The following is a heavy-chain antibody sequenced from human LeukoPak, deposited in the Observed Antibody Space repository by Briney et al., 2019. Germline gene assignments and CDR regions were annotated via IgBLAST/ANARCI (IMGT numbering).Heavy chain of an antibody. J-gene: IGHJ4*02. V-gene: IGHV4-59*08. CDR2: IYYSGST. CDR1: GGSISSYY. D-gene: IGHD1-26*01. CDR3: ARSSWYSGSYFDY. Sequence: SETLSLTCTVSGGSISSYYWSWIRQPPGKGLEWIGYIYYSGSTYYNPSLKSRVTISVDTSKNQFSLKLSSVTAADTAVYYCARSSWYSGSYFDYWGQGTLVTVSS.